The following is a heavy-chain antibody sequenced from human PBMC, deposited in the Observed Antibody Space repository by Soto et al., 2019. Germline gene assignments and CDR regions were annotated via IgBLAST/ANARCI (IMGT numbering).Heavy chain of an antibody. CDR3: ASRGDWQHLGNYNWFDP. J-gene: IGHJ5*02. D-gene: IGHD6-13*01. Sequence: QVQLVQSGAEVKKPGSSVNVSCKASGGTFSNYAISWVRQAPGQGLEWMGGLIPMLSIVDYAQKFQGRVTITADESTITAYMELRSLTYEDTAVYYCASRGDWQHLGNYNWFDPWGQGTLVTVSS. CDR1: GGTFSNYA. V-gene: IGHV1-69*01. CDR2: LIPMLSIV.